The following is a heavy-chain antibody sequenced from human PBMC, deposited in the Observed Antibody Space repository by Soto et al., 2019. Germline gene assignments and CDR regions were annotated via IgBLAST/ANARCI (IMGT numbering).Heavy chain of an antibody. Sequence: SETLSLTCTVSGGSISYNYWGWIRQPPGKGLEWIGSIYYSGNTHYNPSLKSRVTISVDTSMNQFSLNLDSVTAVDSAVYYCVRAGYVHAFDYWGQGARVTVSS. CDR1: GGSISYNY. D-gene: IGHD5-12*01. CDR2: IYYSGNT. V-gene: IGHV4-59*01. J-gene: IGHJ4*02. CDR3: VRAGYVHAFDY.